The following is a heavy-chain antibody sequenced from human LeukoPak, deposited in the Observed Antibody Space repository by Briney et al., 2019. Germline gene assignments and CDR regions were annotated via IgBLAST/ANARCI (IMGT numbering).Heavy chain of an antibody. V-gene: IGHV3-64D*06. Sequence: GGSLRLSCSASGFTFNSYPVHWVRQAPGKGLEYVSGISRNGGSTDYADSVKGRFTISRGNSKNALYLQMRSLRAEATAVYYCVKESGFMVAPNSAFDIWGQGTMVTVSS. CDR2: ISRNGGST. CDR3: VKESGFMVAPNSAFDI. J-gene: IGHJ3*02. D-gene: IGHD4/OR15-4a*01. CDR1: GFTFNSYP.